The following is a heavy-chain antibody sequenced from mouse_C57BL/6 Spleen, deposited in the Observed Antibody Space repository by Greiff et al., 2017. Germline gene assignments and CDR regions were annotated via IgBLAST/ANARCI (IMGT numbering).Heavy chain of an antibody. CDR1: GYTFTDYY. J-gene: IGHJ3*01. CDR3: GGGVGLVAY. CDR2: INPNNGGT. D-gene: IGHD3-3*01. Sequence: EVKLQQSGPELVKPGASVKISCKASGYTFTDYYMNWVKQSHGQSLEWIGDINPNNGGTSYNQKFKGKATLTVDKSSSTAYMELRSLASEDSAVYYCGGGVGLVAYWGQGTLVTVSA. V-gene: IGHV1-26*01.